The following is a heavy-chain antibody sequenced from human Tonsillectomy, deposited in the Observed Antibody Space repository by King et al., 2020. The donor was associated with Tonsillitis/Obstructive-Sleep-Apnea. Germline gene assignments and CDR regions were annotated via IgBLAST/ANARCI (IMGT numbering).Heavy chain of an antibody. J-gene: IGHJ3*02. Sequence: VQLVESVPEVKKPGESLNISCQVSGYSFSNYWIAWVRQMPGKGLEWMGIIYPGNSDTKYSPSFQGQVTISADKSISTAYLQWSSLKASDTAMYYCPGDYGGNSVAFDIWGKGKMVTASS. CDR2: IYPGNSDT. CDR1: GYSFSNYW. D-gene: IGHD4-23*01. CDR3: PGDYGGNSVAFDI. V-gene: IGHV5-51*01.